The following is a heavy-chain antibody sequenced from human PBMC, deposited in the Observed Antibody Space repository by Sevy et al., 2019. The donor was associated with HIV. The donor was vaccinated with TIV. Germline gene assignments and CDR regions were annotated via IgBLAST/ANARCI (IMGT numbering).Heavy chain of an antibody. D-gene: IGHD3-22*01. Sequence: GGSLRLSCAASGFTLSSFWMTWVRQAPGKGLEWVANIKEDGSDKNYLDSVRGRLAISRDNAKNSLYLQMNGLRAEDTAVYYCARDKNHYDRSVYYDAFDIWGQGTMVTVSS. J-gene: IGHJ3*02. CDR1: GFTLSSFW. V-gene: IGHV3-7*03. CDR3: ARDKNHYDRSVYYDAFDI. CDR2: IKEDGSDK.